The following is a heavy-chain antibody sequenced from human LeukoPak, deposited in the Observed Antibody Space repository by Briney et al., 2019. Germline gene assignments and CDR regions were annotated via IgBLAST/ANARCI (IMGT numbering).Heavy chain of an antibody. D-gene: IGHD5-18*01. J-gene: IGHJ4*02. CDR1: GFTFSSYS. CDR2: ISSSSSHM. V-gene: IGHV3-21*01. Sequence: PGGSLRLSCAASGFTFSSYSMNWVRQAPGKGLEWVSSISSSSSHMYYADSVKGRFTISRDNAKNSLYLQMNSLRAEDTAVYYCARERGYSYGYGDYWGQGTLVTVSS. CDR3: ARERGYSYGYGDY.